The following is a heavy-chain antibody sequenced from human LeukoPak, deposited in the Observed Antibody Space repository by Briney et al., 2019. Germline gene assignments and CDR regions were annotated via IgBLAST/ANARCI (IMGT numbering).Heavy chain of an antibody. CDR2: IIPIFGTA. CDR1: GGTFSSYA. J-gene: IGHJ4*02. V-gene: IGHV1-69*13. D-gene: IGHD6-6*01. Sequence: GASVKVSCKASGGTFSSYAISWVRQAPGQGLEWMGGIIPIFGTANYAQKFQGRVTITADESTSTAYMELSSLRSEDTAVYYCARVGIAARSFDYWGQGTLVTVSS. CDR3: ARVGIAARSFDY.